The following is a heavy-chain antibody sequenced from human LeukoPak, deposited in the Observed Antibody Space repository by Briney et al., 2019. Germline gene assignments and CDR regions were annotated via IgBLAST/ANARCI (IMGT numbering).Heavy chain of an antibody. J-gene: IGHJ4*02. CDR2: ISYDGRDK. V-gene: IGHV3-30*03. CDR1: GFIFSHYG. D-gene: IGHD2-2*01. CDR3: ARRGDCNRSTCYELDH. Sequence: PGGSLRLSCAASGFIFSHYGMHWVRQAPGKGLEWVAVISYDGRDKYYADSVKGRFTIARDNSKNTLYLQMNSLSAEDTPVYYCARRGDCNRSTCYELDHGGQGTLDSVSS.